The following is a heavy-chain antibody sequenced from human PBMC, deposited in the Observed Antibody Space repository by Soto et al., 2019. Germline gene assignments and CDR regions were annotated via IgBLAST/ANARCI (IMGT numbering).Heavy chain of an antibody. D-gene: IGHD1-7*01. CDR2: LSDSGVNT. J-gene: IGHJ6*02. Sequence: EVQLLESGGGLIQPGGSLRLSCVASGFIFSDYAMSWVRQAPGKGLEYVSALSDSGVNTYYADSVKGRSTISRDNSKKTMYLQMNSLRAEDTAVYYCARILRTTGGYYYHAMDVRGQGTTVTVSS. CDR1: GFIFSDYA. V-gene: IGHV3-23*01. CDR3: ARILRTTGGYYYHAMDV.